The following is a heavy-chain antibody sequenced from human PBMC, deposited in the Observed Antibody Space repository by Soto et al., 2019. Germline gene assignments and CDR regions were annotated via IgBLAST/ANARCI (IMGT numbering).Heavy chain of an antibody. CDR1: GFTFSSYD. D-gene: IGHD6-6*01. V-gene: IGHV3-13*01. CDR2: IGTAGDT. CDR3: ARSKGAARHFDY. J-gene: IGHJ4*02. Sequence: EVQLVESGGGLVQPGGSLRLSCAASGFTFSSYDMHWVRQATGKGLEWVSAIGTAGDTYYPGSVKGRFTISREKAKNSLYLQMNSLRAGDTAVYYCARSKGAARHFDYWGQGTLVTVSS.